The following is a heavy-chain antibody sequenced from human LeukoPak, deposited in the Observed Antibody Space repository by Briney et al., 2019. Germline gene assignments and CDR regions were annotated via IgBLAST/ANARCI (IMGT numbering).Heavy chain of an antibody. Sequence: GGSLRLSCAASGFTFSSYSMNWVRQAPGKGLEWVSSISSSSSYIYYADSVKGRFTISRDNAKNSLYLQMNSLRAEDTAVYYCARDPLRYSGPYSSSWYYFDYWGQGTLVTVSS. D-gene: IGHD6-13*01. CDR1: GFTFSSYS. V-gene: IGHV3-21*01. CDR2: ISSSSSYI. J-gene: IGHJ4*02. CDR3: ARDPLRYSGPYSSSWYYFDY.